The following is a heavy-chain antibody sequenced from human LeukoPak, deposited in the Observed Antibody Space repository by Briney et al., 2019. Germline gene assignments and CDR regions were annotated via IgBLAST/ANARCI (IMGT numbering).Heavy chain of an antibody. CDR3: ARDLSGLGYYDILTGSNMGHFDY. V-gene: IGHV3-21*01. CDR2: VSSSSSYI. Sequence: PGGSLRLSCAAPGFAFSSYSMNWVRQAPGKGLEWVSSVSSSSSYIYYADSVKGRFTISRDNAKNSLYLQMNSLRAEDTAVYYCARDLSGLGYYDILTGSNMGHFDYWGQGTLVTVSS. CDR1: GFAFSSYS. J-gene: IGHJ4*02. D-gene: IGHD3-9*01.